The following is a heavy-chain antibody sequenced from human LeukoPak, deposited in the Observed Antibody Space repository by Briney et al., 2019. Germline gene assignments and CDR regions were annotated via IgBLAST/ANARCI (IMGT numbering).Heavy chain of an antibody. V-gene: IGHV1-69*05. D-gene: IGHD4-11*01. Sequence: VASVKVSCKASGGTFSSYAISWVRQAPGQGLEWMGGIIPIFGTANYAQKFQGRVTITTDESTSTAYMELSSLRSEDTAVYYRARAPTTVTATYDDYWGQETLVTVSS. J-gene: IGHJ4*02. CDR1: GGTFSSYA. CDR3: ARAPTTVTATYDDY. CDR2: IIPIFGTA.